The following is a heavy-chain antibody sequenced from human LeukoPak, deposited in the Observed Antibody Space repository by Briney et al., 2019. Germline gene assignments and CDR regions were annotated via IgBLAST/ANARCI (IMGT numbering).Heavy chain of an antibody. CDR1: AYSFSNYC. V-gene: IGHV5-10-1*01. J-gene: IGHJ5*02. CDR3: ARHSSVLNSFDP. D-gene: IGHD3-22*01. Sequence: GGSLKIPWKGSAYSFSNYCISWGPQRPGEGVGWMGRIDLGDSQPNYSQSFQGHVTISADKSISTAYLQWSSLKASDTAMYYCARHSSVLNSFDPWGQGTPVTVS. CDR2: IDLGDSQP.